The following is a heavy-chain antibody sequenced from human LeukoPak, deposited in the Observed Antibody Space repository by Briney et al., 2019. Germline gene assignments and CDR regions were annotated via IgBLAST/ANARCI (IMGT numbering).Heavy chain of an antibody. V-gene: IGHV3-11*06. CDR2: ISSSSSYT. CDR3: ARFLWSSSYFDY. D-gene: IGHD6-6*01. Sequence: GGSLRLSCAASGFTFNDYYMSWIRQAPGKGLEWVSYISSSSSYTNYADSVKGRFTISRDNAKNSLYLQMNSLRAEDTAVYYCARFLWSSSYFDYWGQGTLVTVSS. J-gene: IGHJ4*02. CDR1: GFTFNDYY.